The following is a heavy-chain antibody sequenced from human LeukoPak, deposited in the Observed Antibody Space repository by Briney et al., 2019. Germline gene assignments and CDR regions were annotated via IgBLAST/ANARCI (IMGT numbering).Heavy chain of an antibody. D-gene: IGHD6-13*01. J-gene: IGHJ4*02. V-gene: IGHV4-61*05. CDR3: ARDRQQLVRGDYFDY. CDR2: IYYSGST. CDR1: GGSISSSSYY. Sequence: SETLSLTCTVSGGSISSSSYYWGWIRQPPGKGLKWIGYIYYSGSTNYNPSLKSRVTISVDTSKNQFSLKLSSVTAADTAVYYCARDRQQLVRGDYFDYWGQGTLVTVSS.